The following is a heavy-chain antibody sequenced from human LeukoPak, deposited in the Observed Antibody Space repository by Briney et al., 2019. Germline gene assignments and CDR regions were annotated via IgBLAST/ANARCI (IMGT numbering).Heavy chain of an antibody. CDR3: ARVAQDYYDFYFDY. Sequence: SETLSLTCAVYGGSFSGYYWSWIRQPPGKGLEWIGEINHSGSTNYNPSLKSRVTISVGTSKNQFSLKLSSVTAADTAVYYCARVAQDYYDFYFDYWVQGTLVTVSS. D-gene: IGHD3-3*01. V-gene: IGHV4-34*01. CDR2: INHSGST. CDR1: GGSFSGYY. J-gene: IGHJ4*02.